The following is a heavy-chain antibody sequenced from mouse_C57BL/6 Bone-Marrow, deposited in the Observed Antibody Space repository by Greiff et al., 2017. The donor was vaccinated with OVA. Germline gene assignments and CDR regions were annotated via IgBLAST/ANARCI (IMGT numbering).Heavy chain of an antibody. CDR3: VRQDGGYAMDY. J-gene: IGHJ4*01. V-gene: IGHV10-1*01. CDR1: GFSFNTYA. CDR2: IRSKSNNYAT. Sequence: EVQLVESGGGLVQPKGSLKLSCAASGFSFNTYAMNWVRQAPGKGLEWVARIRSKSNNYATYYADSVKDRFTISRDDSESMLYLQMNNLKTEDTAMYYCVRQDGGYAMDYWGQGTSVTVSS. D-gene: IGHD1-1*02.